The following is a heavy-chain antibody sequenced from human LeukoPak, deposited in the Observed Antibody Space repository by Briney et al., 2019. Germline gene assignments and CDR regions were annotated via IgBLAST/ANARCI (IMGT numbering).Heavy chain of an antibody. J-gene: IGHJ5*02. CDR1: GGSFSGYY. D-gene: IGHD3-3*01. Sequence: SETLSLTCAVYGGSFSGYYWSWIRQPPGKGLEWIGEINHSGSTNYNPSLKSRVTISVDTSKNQFSLKLSSVTAADTAVYYCARGVKSFGVIIHKGNWFDPWGQGTLVTVSS. CDR2: INHSGST. CDR3: ARGVKSFGVIIHKGNWFDP. V-gene: IGHV4-34*01.